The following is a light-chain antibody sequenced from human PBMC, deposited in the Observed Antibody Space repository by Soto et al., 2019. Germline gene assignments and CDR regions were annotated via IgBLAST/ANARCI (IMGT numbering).Light chain of an antibody. CDR1: SSNIGAGYD. Sequence: QSVLTQPPSVSGAPGQRVTISCTGSSSNIGAGYDVHWYQQLPGTAPKLLIYGNSNRPSGVPDRFSGSKSVTSASLAITGLQAADEADYYCQSYDSSLSGSKVFGGGTKLTVL. V-gene: IGLV1-40*01. CDR3: QSYDSSLSGSKV. J-gene: IGLJ3*02. CDR2: GNS.